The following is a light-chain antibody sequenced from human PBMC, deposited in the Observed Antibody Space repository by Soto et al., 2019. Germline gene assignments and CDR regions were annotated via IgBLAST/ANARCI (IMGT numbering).Light chain of an antibody. Sequence: EIVMTQSPATLSVSPGERVTLSCRASQSVSSNLAWYLHKPGQAPRLLIYGASTRAAGIPARFSGSGSGTEFTFTISSLQSEDFAVYYCQQYNDWPRTFGQGTKVEIK. CDR1: QSVSSN. CDR2: GAS. CDR3: QQYNDWPRT. V-gene: IGKV3-15*01. J-gene: IGKJ1*01.